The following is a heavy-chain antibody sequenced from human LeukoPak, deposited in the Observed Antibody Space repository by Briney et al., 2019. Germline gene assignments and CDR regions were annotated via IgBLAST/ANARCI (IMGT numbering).Heavy chain of an antibody. CDR1: GYTFTGYY. CDR2: INPNSGGT. V-gene: IGHV1-2*06. CDR3: ARRIMDYDFWSGSYFDY. Sequence: ASVKVSCKASGYTFTGYYMHWVRQAPGQGLEWMGRINPNSGGTNYAQKFQGRVNMTTDASTSTAYMELSNLTSGDTAVYYCARRIMDYDFWSGSYFDYWGQGALVTVSS. D-gene: IGHD3-3*01. J-gene: IGHJ4*02.